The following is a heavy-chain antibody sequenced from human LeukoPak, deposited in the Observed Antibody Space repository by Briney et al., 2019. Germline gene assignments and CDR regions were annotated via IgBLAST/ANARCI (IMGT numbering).Heavy chain of an antibody. CDR1: EFSVGSNY. D-gene: IGHD1-26*01. V-gene: IGHV3-66*01. Sequence: GGSLRLSCAASEFSVGSNYMTWVRQAPGKGLEWVSLIYSGGSTYYADSVKGRFTISRDNSKNTLYLQMNSLRAEDTAVYYCAKDWAYSGSYYSFDYWGQGTLVTVSS. CDR3: AKDWAYSGSYYSFDY. CDR2: IYSGGST. J-gene: IGHJ4*02.